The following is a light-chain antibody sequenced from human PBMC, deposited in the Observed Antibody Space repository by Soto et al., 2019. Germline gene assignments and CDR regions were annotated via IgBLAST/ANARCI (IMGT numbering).Light chain of an antibody. CDR1: QDISNY. CDR3: QQYDNLHPIT. J-gene: IGKJ5*01. V-gene: IGKV1-33*01. CDR2: DAS. Sequence: DLPMTQSPSSLSPSVGARVTISCPASQDISNYLNWYQQPPPKAPTLLLYDASTLETGVPSTFSGSGAATAFFSTTSSLQPDDISTYYCQQYDNLHPITFGKGTRLEIK.